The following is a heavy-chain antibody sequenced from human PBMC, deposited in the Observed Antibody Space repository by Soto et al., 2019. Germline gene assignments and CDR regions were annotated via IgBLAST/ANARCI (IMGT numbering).Heavy chain of an antibody. V-gene: IGHV3-30-3*01. D-gene: IGHD3-16*01. CDR3: ARDGGLLSAYMETPPLDY. J-gene: IGHJ4*02. CDR2: ISYDGSNK. CDR1: GFTFSTYA. Sequence: QVQLVESGGGVVQPGRSLRLSCAASGFTFSTYAMHWVRQAPAKGLEWVAVISYDGSNKYYADSVKGRFTISRDNSKNTLYLQMNSLRAEDTAVYYWARDGGLLSAYMETPPLDYWGQGTLVTVSS.